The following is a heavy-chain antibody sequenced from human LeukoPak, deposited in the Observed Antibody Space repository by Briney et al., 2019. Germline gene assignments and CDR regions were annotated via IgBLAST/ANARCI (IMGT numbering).Heavy chain of an antibody. Sequence: PGGSLRLSCAASGFTFSSYAMHWVRQAPGRGLEWVAVISYDGSNKYYADSVKGRFTISRDNSKNTLYLQMNSLRAEDTAVYYCARGGSGGYFDFDYWGQGTLVTVSS. CDR2: ISYDGSNK. D-gene: IGHD1-26*01. CDR3: ARGGSGGYFDFDY. CDR1: GFTFSSYA. V-gene: IGHV3-30-3*01. J-gene: IGHJ4*02.